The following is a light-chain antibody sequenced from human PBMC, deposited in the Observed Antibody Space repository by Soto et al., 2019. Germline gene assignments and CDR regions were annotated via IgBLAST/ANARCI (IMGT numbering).Light chain of an antibody. J-gene: IGKJ1*01. V-gene: IGKV1-5*01. Sequence: DIQMTQSPSTLSASVGDGVTITCRASQRISTWLAWYQQKPGKAPNLLIYAASTLQSGVPSRFSGSGSGTDFTLTISRLEPEDFAVYYCQQYGSSTWTFGQGTKVDIK. CDR2: AAS. CDR3: QQYGSSTWT. CDR1: QRISTW.